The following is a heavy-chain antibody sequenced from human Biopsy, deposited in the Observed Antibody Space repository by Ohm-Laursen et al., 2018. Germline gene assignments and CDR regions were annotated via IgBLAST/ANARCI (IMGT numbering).Heavy chain of an antibody. CDR1: GGSLRNYY. V-gene: IGHV4-4*07. Sequence: TLSLTCTVSGGSLRNYYWSWIRQPAGKGLEWIGRVYTIGSTSYNPSLESRVTMSVVTSKNQFSLKVTSMTAADTALYYCARDYGLELGGLEAFDIWGQGTMVTVSS. J-gene: IGHJ3*02. CDR2: VYTIGST. CDR3: ARDYGLELGGLEAFDI. D-gene: IGHD1-7*01.